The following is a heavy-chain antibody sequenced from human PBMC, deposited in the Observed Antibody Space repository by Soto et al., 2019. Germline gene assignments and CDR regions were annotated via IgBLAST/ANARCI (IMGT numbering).Heavy chain of an antibody. CDR1: GFTFSNAW. Sequence: EVQLVESGGGLVKPGGSLRLSCAASGFTFSNAWMNWVRQAPGKGLEWVGRIKSKTDGGTTDYAAPVKGRFTISRDDSKNTLYLQMNSLKTEDTAVYYCTTTSIAALPRYYYYGMDVWGQGTTVTVSS. D-gene: IGHD6-6*01. CDR2: IKSKTDGGTT. J-gene: IGHJ6*02. CDR3: TTTSIAALPRYYYYGMDV. V-gene: IGHV3-15*07.